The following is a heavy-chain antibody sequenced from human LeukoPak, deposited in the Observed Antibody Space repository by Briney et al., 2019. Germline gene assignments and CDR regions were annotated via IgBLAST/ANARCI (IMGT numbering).Heavy chain of an antibody. J-gene: IGHJ4*02. Sequence: SETLSLSCTGSGYSISSGYYWGWTRQPPGKGLEWIGSIYHSGSTYYNPSLKSRVTISVDTSKNQFSLKLSSVTAADTAVYYCARGVARSSKFHFSYYFDYWGQGTLVTVSS. CDR2: IYHSGST. D-gene: IGHD6-6*01. V-gene: IGHV4-38-2*02. CDR1: GYSISSGYY. CDR3: ARGVARSSKFHFSYYFDY.